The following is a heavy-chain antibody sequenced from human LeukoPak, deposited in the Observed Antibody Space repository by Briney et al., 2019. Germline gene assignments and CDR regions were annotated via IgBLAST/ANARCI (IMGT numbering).Heavy chain of an antibody. Sequence: GGSLRLSCAASGITFSNYFMSWVRQAPGKGLEWVSAIGPSGGNTYYADSVKGRFTISRDNSKNTLYLQMTSLRAEEMAVYYCAKDSKMSYYGSGSHYDYWGQGTLVTVSS. J-gene: IGHJ4*02. D-gene: IGHD3-10*01. CDR3: AKDSKMSYYGSGSHYDY. V-gene: IGHV3-23*01. CDR1: GITFSNYF. CDR2: IGPSGGNT.